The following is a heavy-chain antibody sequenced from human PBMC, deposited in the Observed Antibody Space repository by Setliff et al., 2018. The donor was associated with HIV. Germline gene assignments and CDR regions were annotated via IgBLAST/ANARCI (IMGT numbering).Heavy chain of an antibody. Sequence: SETLSLTCTVSGGSISNQYWSWIRQPQGKGLEWIGYIYYSGTTHYNPSLKSRVAMSVDTSKNQFSLDLASVTPADTAVYYCARLRVSSSSQTFDHWGQGILVTVSS. CDR3: ARLRVSSSSQTFDH. CDR2: IYYSGTT. D-gene: IGHD6-6*01. CDR1: GGSISNQY. V-gene: IGHV4-59*11. J-gene: IGHJ4*02.